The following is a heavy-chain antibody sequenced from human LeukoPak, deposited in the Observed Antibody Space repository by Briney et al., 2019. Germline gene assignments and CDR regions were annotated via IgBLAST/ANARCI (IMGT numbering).Heavy chain of an antibody. CDR1: GFTFSSYA. D-gene: IGHD6-13*01. CDR3: PKGVAAAGANFDY. J-gene: IGHJ4*02. CDR2: ISGSGGST. Sequence: GGSLRLSCAASGFTFSSYAMSWVRQAPGKGLEWVSAISGSGGSTYYADSVKGRFTISRDNSKNTLYLQMNSLRAEDMAVYYCPKGVAAAGANFDYWGQGTLVTVSS. V-gene: IGHV3-23*01.